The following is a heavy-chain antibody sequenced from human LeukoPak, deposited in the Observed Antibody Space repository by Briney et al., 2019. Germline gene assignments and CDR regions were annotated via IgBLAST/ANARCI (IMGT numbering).Heavy chain of an antibody. J-gene: IGHJ5*02. CDR1: GFAFSDYY. Sequence: GGSLRLSCAASGFAFSDYYMSWIRQAPGKGLEWVSYISSSSSSYTNYADSVKGRFTISRDNAKNSLYLQMNSLRAEDTAVYYCARDYGSGSYLENWFDPWGQGTLVTVSS. D-gene: IGHD3-10*01. CDR2: ISSSSSSYT. V-gene: IGHV3-11*06. CDR3: ARDYGSGSYLENWFDP.